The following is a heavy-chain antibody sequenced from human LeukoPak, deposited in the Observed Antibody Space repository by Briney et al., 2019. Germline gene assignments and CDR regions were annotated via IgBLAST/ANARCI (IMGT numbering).Heavy chain of an antibody. CDR2: ISAYNGNT. J-gene: IGHJ4*02. Sequence: ASVKVSCKASGYTFTSYGISWVRQAPGQGLEWMGWISAYNGNTNYAQKLQGRVTMTTDTSTSTAYMELRSLRSDDTAVYYCAGDGHSGSPLGVFDYWGQGTLVTVSS. CDR3: AGDGHSGSPLGVFDY. V-gene: IGHV1-18*01. D-gene: IGHD1-26*01. CDR1: GYTFTSYG.